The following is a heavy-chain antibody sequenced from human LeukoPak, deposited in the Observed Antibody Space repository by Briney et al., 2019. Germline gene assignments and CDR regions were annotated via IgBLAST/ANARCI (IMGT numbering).Heavy chain of an antibody. Sequence: KSSETLSLTCAVYGGSFSGYYWSWIRQPPGKRLEWIGEINHSGSTNYNPSLKSRVTISVDTSKNQFSLKLSSVTAADTAVYYCARTSGWYQHWFDPWGQGTLVTVSS. CDR2: INHSGST. D-gene: IGHD6-19*01. CDR3: ARTSGWYQHWFDP. J-gene: IGHJ5*02. V-gene: IGHV4-34*01. CDR1: GGSFSGYY.